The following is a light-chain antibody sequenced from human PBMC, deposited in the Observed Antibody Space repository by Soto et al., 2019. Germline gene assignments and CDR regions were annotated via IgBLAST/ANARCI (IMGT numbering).Light chain of an antibody. CDR3: SSHSSSGTLEV. Sequence: QSALTQPASVSGSPGQSITISCAGTSSDVGGSNYVSWYQQHPGKAPKLMIYDVYNRPSGISNRFSGSKSGNTASLTISGLQAAAEADYYCSSHSSSGTLEVFGAGTKLTVL. CDR2: DVY. J-gene: IGLJ2*01. CDR1: SSDVGGSNY. V-gene: IGLV2-14*03.